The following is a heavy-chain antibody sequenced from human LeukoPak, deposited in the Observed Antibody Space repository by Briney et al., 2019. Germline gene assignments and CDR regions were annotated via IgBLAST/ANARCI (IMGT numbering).Heavy chain of an antibody. CDR2: IYYSGST. V-gene: IGHV4-59*01. CDR1: GGSISSYY. CDR3: ARDKVRFDY. D-gene: IGHD3-10*01. J-gene: IGHJ4*02. Sequence: PSETLSLTCTVSGGSISSYYWSWIRQPPGKGLEWIGYIYYSGSTNYNPSLKSRATISVDTSKNQFSLKLSSVTAADTAVYYCARDKVRFDYWGQGTLVTVSS.